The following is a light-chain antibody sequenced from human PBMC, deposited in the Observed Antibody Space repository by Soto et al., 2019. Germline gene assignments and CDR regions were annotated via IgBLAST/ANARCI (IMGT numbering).Light chain of an antibody. Sequence: QSALTQPPSASGTPGQRVTISSSGRRSNIGSNTVNWYQQFPGTAPKLLIYSDNVRPSGVPDRFSGSKSGTSASLAISGLQSEDEADYYCAACDDSLDGRVVFGGGTKLTVL. V-gene: IGLV1-44*01. CDR1: RSNIGSNT. CDR2: SDN. CDR3: AACDDSLDGRVV. J-gene: IGLJ2*01.